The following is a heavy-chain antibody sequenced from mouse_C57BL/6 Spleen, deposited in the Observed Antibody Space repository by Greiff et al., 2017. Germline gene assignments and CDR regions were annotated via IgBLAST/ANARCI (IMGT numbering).Heavy chain of an antibody. V-gene: IGHV2-5*01. J-gene: IGHJ4*01. D-gene: IGHD2-4*01. Sequence: QVQLQQSGPGLVQPSQSLSITCTVSGFSLTSYGVHWVRQSPGKGLEWLGVIWRGGSTDYNAAFMSRLSITKDNSKSQVFFKMNSLQADDTAIYYCAKNFLTMITPTGYAKDYWGQGTSVTVSS. CDR3: AKNFLTMITPTGYAKDY. CDR1: GFSLTSYG. CDR2: IWRGGST.